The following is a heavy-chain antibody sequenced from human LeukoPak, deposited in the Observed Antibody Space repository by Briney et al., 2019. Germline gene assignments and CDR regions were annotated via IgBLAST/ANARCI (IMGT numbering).Heavy chain of an antibody. V-gene: IGHV4-39*01. D-gene: IGHD3-3*01. CDR3: ARISYYDFWSGYYYYYMDV. CDR2: IYYSGST. CDR1: GGSISSSSYY. Sequence: SETLSLTCTVSGGSISSSSYYWGWIRQPPGKGLEWIGSIYYSGSTYYNPSLKSRVTISVDTSKNQFSLKLSSVTAADTAVYYCARISYYDFWSGYYYYYMDVWGKETTVTVSS. J-gene: IGHJ6*03.